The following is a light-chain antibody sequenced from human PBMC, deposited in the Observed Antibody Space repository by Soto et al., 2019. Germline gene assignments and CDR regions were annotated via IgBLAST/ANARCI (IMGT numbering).Light chain of an antibody. CDR3: QQSFSAPRT. V-gene: IGKV1-39*01. Sequence: DIQMSQSPSSLSASVGDSVTITCRASETIIDYLNWYQQQLGEAPKLLIFSASSLHSGVLSRFRGSGSGTHFTLTISSLQPEDFATYFCQQSFSAPRTFGQGTKLQAK. CDR1: ETIIDY. J-gene: IGKJ2*01. CDR2: SAS.